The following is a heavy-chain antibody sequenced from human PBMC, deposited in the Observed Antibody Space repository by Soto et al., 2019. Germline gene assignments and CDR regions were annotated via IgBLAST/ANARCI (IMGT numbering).Heavy chain of an antibody. J-gene: IGHJ4*01. CDR2: VSSDGNTK. D-gene: IGHD6-19*01. Sequence: PGGSLRLSCVASGFTFSRYGIHWVRQAPGKGLEWVAVVSSDGNTKYYSDSVKGRFTISRDNSKNTLYLQMDRVRPEDTAVYYGAKEIAGAGDLDYWGHGTLVTVSS. CDR1: GFTFSRYG. CDR3: AKEIAGAGDLDY. V-gene: IGHV3-30*18.